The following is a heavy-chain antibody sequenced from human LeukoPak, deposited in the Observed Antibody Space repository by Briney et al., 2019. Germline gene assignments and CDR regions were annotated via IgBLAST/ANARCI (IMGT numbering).Heavy chain of an antibody. CDR2: INTNTWKP. J-gene: IGHJ4*02. V-gene: IGHV7-4-1*02. CDR1: GYTYTSYA. CDR3: ARATLVGATLLAY. Sequence: ASVKVSCKASGYTYTSYAMNWVRQAPGQGLEWMGWINTNTWKPTYAQGFTGRFVFSLDTSVSTAYLQISSLKAEDTAVYYCARATLVGATLLAYWGQGTLVTVSS. D-gene: IGHD1-26*01.